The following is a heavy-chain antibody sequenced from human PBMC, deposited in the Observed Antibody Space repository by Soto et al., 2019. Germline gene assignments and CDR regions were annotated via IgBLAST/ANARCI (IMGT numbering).Heavy chain of an antibody. V-gene: IGHV3-30-3*01. Sequence: QVPLVESGGGVVQPGGSLRLTCAASGFTFNTHAMHWVRQAPGEGLEWVAVTSYDGGNKYYADSVKGRFTISRDNSKNTLYLQMNSLRGEDTAVYYCATYGSGYPCWGQGTLVTVSS. CDR3: ATYGSGYPC. J-gene: IGHJ4*02. CDR1: GFTFNTHA. D-gene: IGHD6-19*01. CDR2: TSYDGGNK.